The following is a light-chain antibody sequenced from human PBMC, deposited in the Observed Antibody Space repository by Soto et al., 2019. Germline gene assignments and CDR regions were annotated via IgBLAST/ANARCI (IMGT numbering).Light chain of an antibody. CDR3: AAWDDSLKSWV. V-gene: IGLV1-44*01. CDR2: GNY. Sequence: QSVLTQPPSASGTPGQRVTISCSGSSSNIGRNAVNWYQQLPGTVPKLLIYGNYQRASGVPDRFSGSESATSASLAISGLQSEDEADYYCAAWDDSLKSWVFGGGTKLTVL. J-gene: IGLJ3*02. CDR1: SSNIGRNA.